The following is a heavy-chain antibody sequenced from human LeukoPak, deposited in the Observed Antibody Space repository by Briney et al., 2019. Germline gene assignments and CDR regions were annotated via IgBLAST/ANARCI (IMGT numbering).Heavy chain of an antibody. J-gene: IGHJ3*02. CDR3: ARGTHRNRYTDALDI. D-gene: IGHD1-1*01. CDR2: INWNSGFV. V-gene: IGHV3-9*01. Sequence: GGSLRLSCAASGFTFDDYGMNWVRQAPGKGVEWVSGINWNSGFVVYADSVKGRFTISRDNAKNSLYLEMNSLRPEDTALYYCARGTHRNRYTDALDIWGQGTMVTVSS. CDR1: GFTFDDYG.